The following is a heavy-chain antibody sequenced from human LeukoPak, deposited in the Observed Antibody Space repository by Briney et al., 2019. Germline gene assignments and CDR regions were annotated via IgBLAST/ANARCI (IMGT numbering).Heavy chain of an antibody. V-gene: IGHV3-7*01. CDR2: IKEDGSVM. CDR1: GFPFTNYW. J-gene: IGHJ4*02. Sequence: GGSLRLSCAVSGFPFTNYWMSWVRQAPGQGLEWVANIKEDGSVMYYVDSLKGRFTISRDSATNSLYLQMNSLRVEDTAVYFCARDLWGSYSTGSYLDYWGQGALVTVSS. D-gene: IGHD6-19*01. CDR3: ARDLWGSYSTGSYLDY.